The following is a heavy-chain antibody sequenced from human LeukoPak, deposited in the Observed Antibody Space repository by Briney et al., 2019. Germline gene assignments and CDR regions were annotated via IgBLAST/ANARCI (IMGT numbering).Heavy chain of an antibody. J-gene: IGHJ4*02. V-gene: IGHV3-7*01. CDR2: INHNGNVN. CDR3: ARGRPHGNDY. CDR1: GCTFSSYW. D-gene: IGHD4-23*01. Sequence: GGCLRLSCAPSGCTFSSYWMNWARQAPGKGLEWVASINHNGNVNYYVDSVKGRFTISRDNAKNSLCLQMNSLRVEDTAVYYCARGRPHGNDYWGQGTLVTVSS.